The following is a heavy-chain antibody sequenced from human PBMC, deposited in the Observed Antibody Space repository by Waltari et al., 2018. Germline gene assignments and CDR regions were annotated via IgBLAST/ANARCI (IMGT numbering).Heavy chain of an antibody. J-gene: IGHJ3*02. CDR2: INAGNGNT. Sequence: QVQLVQSGAEVKKPGASVKVSCKASGSTFTRYAMHWVRQAPGQRLEWMGWINAGNGNTKYSQKFQGRVTITRDTSASTAYMELSSLRSEDTAVYYCAREGDDYGVYAAFDIWGQGTMVTVSS. CDR3: AREGDDYGVYAAFDI. CDR1: GSTFTRYA. V-gene: IGHV1-3*01. D-gene: IGHD4-17*01.